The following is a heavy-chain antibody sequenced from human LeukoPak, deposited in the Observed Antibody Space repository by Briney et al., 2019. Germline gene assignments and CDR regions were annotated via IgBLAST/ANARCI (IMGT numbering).Heavy chain of an antibody. CDR1: GLTVSSNY. J-gene: IGHJ5*02. CDR2: IFRGGPT. D-gene: IGHD4-17*01. V-gene: IGHV3-66*01. CDR3: ARDSYVDSEAVRWFDP. Sequence: GGSLRLSCAASGLTVSSNYMSWVRQAPGKGLEWVSVIFRGGPTYYADSVKGRFTISRDNSKNTLYLQMNSLRAEDTAVYYCARDSYVDSEAVRWFDPWGQGTLVTVSS.